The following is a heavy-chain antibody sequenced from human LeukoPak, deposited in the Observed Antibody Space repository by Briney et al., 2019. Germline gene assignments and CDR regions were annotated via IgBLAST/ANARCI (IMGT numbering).Heavy chain of an antibody. J-gene: IGHJ6*02. CDR3: ARGAVGIQLWLVDV. D-gene: IGHD5-18*01. V-gene: IGHV3-74*01. CDR2: INSDGSST. CDR1: GFTFSNYY. Sequence: GGSLRLSCAASGFTFSNYYMNWIRQAPGKGLVWVSRINSDGSSTSYADSVKGRFTISRDNAKNTLYLQMNSLRAEDTAVYYCARGAVGIQLWLVDVWGQGTTVTVSS.